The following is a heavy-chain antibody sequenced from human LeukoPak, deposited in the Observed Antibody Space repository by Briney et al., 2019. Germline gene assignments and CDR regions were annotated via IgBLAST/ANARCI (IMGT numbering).Heavy chain of an antibody. V-gene: IGHV3-30*02. J-gene: IGHJ3*02. CDR2: IWYDGSNK. CDR1: GFTFSSYG. CDR3: ARGAVADVPDAFDI. Sequence: PGGSLRLSCAASGFTFSSYGMHWVRQAPGKGLEWVAIIWYDGSNKYYVDSVKGRFTISRDNSKNTLYLQMNSLRAEDTAVYYCARGAVADVPDAFDIWGQGTMVTVSS. D-gene: IGHD6-19*01.